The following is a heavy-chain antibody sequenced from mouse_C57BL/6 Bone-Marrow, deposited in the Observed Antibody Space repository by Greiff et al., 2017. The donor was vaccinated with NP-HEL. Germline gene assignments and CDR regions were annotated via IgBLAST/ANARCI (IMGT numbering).Heavy chain of an antibody. J-gene: IGHJ1*03. V-gene: IGHV2-2*01. CDR2: IWSGGST. Sequence: VQLQQSGPGLVQPSQSLSITCPVSGFSLPSYGVPWVRQSPGKGLEWLGVIWSGGSTDYNAAFISRLSISKDNSKSQVFFKMNSLQADDTAIYYCASLSGSSWNWYFDVWGTGTTVTVSS. CDR3: ASLSGSSWNWYFDV. D-gene: IGHD1-1*01. CDR1: GFSLPSYG.